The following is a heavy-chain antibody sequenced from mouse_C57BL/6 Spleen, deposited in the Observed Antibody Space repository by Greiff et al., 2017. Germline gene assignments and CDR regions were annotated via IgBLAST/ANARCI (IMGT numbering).Heavy chain of an antibody. CDR3: ARDGYAGYFDY. D-gene: IGHD2-2*01. Sequence: VQLQQSGPELVKPGASVKMSCKASGYTFTDYNMHWVKQSHGKSLEWIGYINPNNGGTSYNQKFKGKATLTVNKSSSTAYMELRSLTSEDSAVYDCARDGYAGYFDYWGQGTTLTVSS. CDR1: GYTFTDYN. V-gene: IGHV1-22*01. J-gene: IGHJ2*01. CDR2: INPNNGGT.